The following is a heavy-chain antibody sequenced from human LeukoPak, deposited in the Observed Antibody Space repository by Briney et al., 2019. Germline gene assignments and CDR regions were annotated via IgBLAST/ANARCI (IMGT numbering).Heavy chain of an antibody. Sequence: SETLSLTCTVSGVSISSYYWSWIRQPPGKGLEWIGYIYCSGSTNYNPSLKSQVTISVETSKNEFSLKLRSVTAADTAVYYCARVTGYRIEDYFDYWGQGTLVTVSS. D-gene: IGHD6-13*01. CDR1: GVSISSYY. J-gene: IGHJ4*02. CDR2: IYCSGST. CDR3: ARVTGYRIEDYFDY. V-gene: IGHV4-59*01.